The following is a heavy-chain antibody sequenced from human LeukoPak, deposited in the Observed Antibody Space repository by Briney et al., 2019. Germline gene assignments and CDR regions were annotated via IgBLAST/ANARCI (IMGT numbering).Heavy chain of an antibody. CDR2: ISSSGSTI. CDR1: GFTFSDYY. V-gene: IGHV3-11*01. Sequence: GGSLRLSCAASGFTFSDYYMSWIRQAPGKGLEWVSYISSSGSTIYYADSVKGRFTISRDNAKNSLYLQMNSLRAEDTAVYYCAREETFLWFGEFSQYYYGMDVWGQGTTVTVSS. CDR3: AREETFLWFGEFSQYYYGMDV. D-gene: IGHD3-10*01. J-gene: IGHJ6*02.